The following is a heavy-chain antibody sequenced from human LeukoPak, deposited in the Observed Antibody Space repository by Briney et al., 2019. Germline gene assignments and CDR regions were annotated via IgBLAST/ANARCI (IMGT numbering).Heavy chain of an antibody. V-gene: IGHV6-1*01. CDR2: TYYRSKWYN. J-gene: IGHJ1*01. Sequence: SQTLSLTCAISGDSLSSNSAAWTWIRQSPSRGLEWLGRTYYRSKWYNDYAVSVKSRITLSPDTPKNQFSLQLNSVTPEDTAVYYCARVVAGAAQHWGQGTLVTVSS. CDR1: GDSLSSNSAA. D-gene: IGHD6-19*01. CDR3: ARVVAGAAQH.